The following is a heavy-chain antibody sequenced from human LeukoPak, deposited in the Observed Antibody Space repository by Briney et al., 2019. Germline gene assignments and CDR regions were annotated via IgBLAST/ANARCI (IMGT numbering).Heavy chain of an antibody. CDR1: GFSVTSYA. CDR2: IRGDDDT. Sequence: GGSLRLSCAASGFSVTSYAMSWVRQAPGRGLEWVSRIRGDDDTFYADSVKGRFTLSRDHSRNTVYLQLNSLKVDDTAVYYCAKASCVSDGDVVLWGQGTLVTVSS. D-gene: IGHD2-15*01. CDR3: AKASCVSDGDVVL. V-gene: IGHV3-23*01. J-gene: IGHJ4*02.